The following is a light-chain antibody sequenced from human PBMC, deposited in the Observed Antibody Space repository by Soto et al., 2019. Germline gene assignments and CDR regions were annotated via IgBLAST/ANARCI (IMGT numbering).Light chain of an antibody. Sequence: EIVMTQSPATLSVYPGERATLSCGASQSISSNLAWYQQKPGQAPRLLIYGASTRATGIPATFSGSGSGTEFTLTISSLQSEDFAVYYCQQYNNWPFTFGPGTKVDIK. V-gene: IGKV3-15*01. CDR3: QQYNNWPFT. CDR2: GAS. CDR1: QSISSN. J-gene: IGKJ3*01.